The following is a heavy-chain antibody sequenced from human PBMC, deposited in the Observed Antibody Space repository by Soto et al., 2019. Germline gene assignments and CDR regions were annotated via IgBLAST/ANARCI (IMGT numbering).Heavy chain of an antibody. CDR1: GDSISSYY. V-gene: IGHV4-59*08. Sequence: SETLSLTCTVSGDSISSYYWTWIRQPPGKGLEWIGYIYRTGNTKCNPSLKSRVTISVDTSKNQFSLEMNSVSAADTAVYYCARQQQFGELTDLDVWGQGTTVT. CDR3: ARQQQFGELTDLDV. J-gene: IGHJ6*01. CDR2: IYRTGNT. D-gene: IGHD3-10*01.